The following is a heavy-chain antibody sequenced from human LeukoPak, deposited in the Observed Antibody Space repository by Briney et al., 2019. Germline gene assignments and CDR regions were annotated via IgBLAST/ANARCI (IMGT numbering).Heavy chain of an antibody. D-gene: IGHD1-26*01. CDR1: GYTLTELS. Sequence: GASVKVSCKVSGYTLTELSMHWVRQAPGKGLEWMGGFDPEDGETIYAQKFQGRVTMTEDTSTDTANMELSSLRSEDTAVYYCATTGRGELPGANDYWGQGTLVTVSS. CDR3: ATTGRGELPGANDY. CDR2: FDPEDGET. J-gene: IGHJ4*02. V-gene: IGHV1-24*01.